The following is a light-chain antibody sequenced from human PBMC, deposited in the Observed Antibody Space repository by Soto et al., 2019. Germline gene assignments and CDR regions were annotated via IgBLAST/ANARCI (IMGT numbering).Light chain of an antibody. CDR2: DAS. Sequence: DIQMTQSPSSLSASVGDRFTITCRASQGISNYLAWYQQKLGKAPKLLIYDASNLETGVPSRFSGSGSGTDFTFTISSLQPEDIATYYCQQYSHLITFGQGTRLEIK. CDR3: QQYSHLIT. J-gene: IGKJ5*01. CDR1: QGISNY. V-gene: IGKV1-33*01.